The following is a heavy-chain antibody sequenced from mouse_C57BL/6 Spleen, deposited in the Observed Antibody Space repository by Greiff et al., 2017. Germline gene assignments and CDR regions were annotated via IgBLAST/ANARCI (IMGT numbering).Heavy chain of an antibody. J-gene: IGHJ2*01. V-gene: IGHV1-80*01. CDR2: IYPGDGDT. CDR3: ARGDTTVLFDD. D-gene: IGHD1-1*01. CDR1: GYAFSSYW. Sequence: VQLQQSGAELVKPGASVKISCKASGYAFSSYWMNWVKQRPGKGLEWIGQIYPGDGDTNYNGKFKGKATLTADKSSSTAYMQLSSLTSEDSAVYFCARGDTTVLFDDWGKGTTLTVSS.